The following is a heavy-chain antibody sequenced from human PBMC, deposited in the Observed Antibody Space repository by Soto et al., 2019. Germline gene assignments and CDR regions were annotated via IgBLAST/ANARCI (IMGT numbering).Heavy chain of an antibody. J-gene: IGHJ6*02. D-gene: IGHD2-21*02. CDR2: ISSSSSTI. CDR3: ARDHIVVVTAIHYYYGMDV. Sequence: GGSLRLSCAASGFTFSSYSMNWVRQAPGKGLEWVSYISSSSSTIYYADSVKGRFTISRDNAKNSLYLQMNSLRDEDTAVYYCARDHIVVVTAIHYYYGMDVWGQGTTVTVSS. V-gene: IGHV3-48*02. CDR1: GFTFSSYS.